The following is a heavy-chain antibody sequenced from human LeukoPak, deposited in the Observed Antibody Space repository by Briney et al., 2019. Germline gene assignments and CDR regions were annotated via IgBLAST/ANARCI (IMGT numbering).Heavy chain of an antibody. D-gene: IGHD4-17*01. CDR1: GFTFSSYA. J-gene: IGHJ4*02. CDR2: ISYDGSNK. Sequence: PGGSLRLSCAASGFTFSSYAMHWVRQAPGKGLEWVAVISYDGSNKYYADFVKGRFTISRDNSKNALYLQMNSLRAEDTAVYYCARVNGDYVFDYWGQRTLVTVSS. CDR3: ARVNGDYVFDY. V-gene: IGHV3-30-3*01.